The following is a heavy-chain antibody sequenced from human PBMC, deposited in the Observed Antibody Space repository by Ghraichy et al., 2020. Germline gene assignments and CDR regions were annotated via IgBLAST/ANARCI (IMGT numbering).Heavy chain of an antibody. CDR1: GGSISSGGYS. J-gene: IGHJ4*02. CDR3: ASARGYYDSSGYID. Sequence: SETLFLTCAVSGGSISSGGYSWSWIRQPPGKGLEWIGYIYHSGSTYYNPSLKSRVTISVDRSKNQFSLKLSSVTAADTAVYYCASARGYYDSSGYIDWGQGTLVTVSS. V-gene: IGHV4-30-2*01. CDR2: IYHSGST. D-gene: IGHD3-22*01.